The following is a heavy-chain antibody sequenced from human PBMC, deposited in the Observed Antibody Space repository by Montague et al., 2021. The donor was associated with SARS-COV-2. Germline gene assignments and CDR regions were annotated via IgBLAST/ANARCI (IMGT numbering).Heavy chain of an antibody. V-gene: IGHV4-34*01. CDR3: ARGQVTIFGVLIMLPAAGALDI. Sequence: SETLSLTCAVYGGSFCGYYWSWIRQPPGKGLEWIGEVNHSGSTNYNPSLKSRVTISVDTSKNQFSLKMNSVSAAGTAVYYCARGQVTIFGVLIMLPAAGALDIWGRGTMVSVSS. J-gene: IGHJ3*02. D-gene: IGHD3-3*01. CDR2: VNHSGST. CDR1: GGSFCGYY.